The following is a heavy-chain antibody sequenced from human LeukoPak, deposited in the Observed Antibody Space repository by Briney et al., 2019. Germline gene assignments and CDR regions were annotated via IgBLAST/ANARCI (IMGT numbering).Heavy chain of an antibody. J-gene: IGHJ3*02. V-gene: IGHV5-51*01. CDR1: GYSFTSYW. Sequence: GESLKISCKGSGYSFTSYWIGWVRQMPGKGLEWIGIIYPGDSDTRYSPSFQGQVAISADKSISTAYLQWSSLKASDTAMYYCARTYYYDSSGFADAFDIWGQGTMVTVSS. CDR2: IYPGDSDT. CDR3: ARTYYYDSSGFADAFDI. D-gene: IGHD3-22*01.